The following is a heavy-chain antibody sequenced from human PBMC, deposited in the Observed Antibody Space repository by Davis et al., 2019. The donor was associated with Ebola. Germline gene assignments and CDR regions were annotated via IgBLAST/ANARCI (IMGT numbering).Heavy chain of an antibody. CDR3: ARGEGLHDY. Sequence: GESLKISCVASGFTFSIYSMKWVRQAPGKGLEWLSYISSTSSTIYYADSVKGRFTISRDNAKNSLYLHMYSLRDEDTAVYYCARGEGLHDYWGQGTLVTVSS. J-gene: IGHJ4*02. CDR2: ISSTSSTI. V-gene: IGHV3-48*02. CDR1: GFTFSIYS.